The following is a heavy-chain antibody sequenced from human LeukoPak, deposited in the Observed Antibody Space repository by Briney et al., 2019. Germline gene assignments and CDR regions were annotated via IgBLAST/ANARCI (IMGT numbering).Heavy chain of an antibody. D-gene: IGHD6-19*01. V-gene: IGHV4-59*01. Sequence: SETLSLTCAVYGGSFSGYYWSWIRQPPGKGLEWIGYIYYSGSTNYNPSLKSRVTISVDTSKNQFSLKLSSVTAADTAVYYCARDGRKKTGIAVAGTGGNWFDPWGQGTLVTVSS. J-gene: IGHJ5*02. CDR3: ARDGRKKTGIAVAGTGGNWFDP. CDR1: GGSFSGYY. CDR2: IYYSGST.